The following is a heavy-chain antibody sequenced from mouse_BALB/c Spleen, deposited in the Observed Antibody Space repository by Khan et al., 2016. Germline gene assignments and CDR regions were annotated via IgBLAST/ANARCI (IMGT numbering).Heavy chain of an antibody. Sequence: QVQLQQSGAELVRPGSSVKISCKASGYAFSSYWMNWVKQRPGQGLEWIGQIYPGDGDTNYNGKFKGQATLTADKSSSTAYMKLSSLTSEDSAVYFCARDGEGDYWGQGTTLTVSS. CDR1: GYAFSSYW. V-gene: IGHV1-80*01. J-gene: IGHJ2*01. CDR3: ARDGEGDY. CDR2: IYPGDGDT.